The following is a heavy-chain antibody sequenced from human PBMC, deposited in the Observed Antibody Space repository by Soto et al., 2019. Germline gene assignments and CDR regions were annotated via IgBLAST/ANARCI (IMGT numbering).Heavy chain of an antibody. J-gene: IGHJ4*02. CDR2: ISSSGSTI. CDR1: GFTFSSYE. V-gene: IGHV3-48*03. CDR3: ARDPSALIVVNYYFDY. Sequence: SLRLSCAASGFTFSSYEMNWVRQAPGKGLEWVSYISSSGSTIYYADSVKGRFTISRDNAKNSLYLQMNSLRAEDTAVYYCARDPSALIVVNYYFDYWGQGIPVTVSS. D-gene: IGHD3-22*01.